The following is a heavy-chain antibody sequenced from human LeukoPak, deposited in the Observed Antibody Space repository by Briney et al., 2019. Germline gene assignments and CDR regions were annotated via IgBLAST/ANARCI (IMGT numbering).Heavy chain of an antibody. CDR1: GFTFSTCW. V-gene: IGHV3-7*01. CDR3: AKDHSDSGRAFEY. CDR2: IKGDGSEK. J-gene: IGHJ4*02. D-gene: IGHD1-26*01. Sequence: GGSLRLSCAASGFTFSTCWMSWVRQAPGKGLEWVAIIKGDGSEKAYVDSVKGRFSISRDNAENSLYLQMSSLRAEDTAVYYCAKDHSDSGRAFEYWGRGTLVTVSS.